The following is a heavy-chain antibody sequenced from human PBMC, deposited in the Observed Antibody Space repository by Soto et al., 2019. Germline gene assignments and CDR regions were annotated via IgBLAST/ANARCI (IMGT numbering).Heavy chain of an antibody. Sequence: EVQLLESGGGLVQPGGSLRLSCAASGFTFSSYAVSWVRQAPGKGLEWVSTISGSGGVTYYADSVKGRFTISRDNSKNTLYLQMYSLRAEDTAVYYCAISHRGYSSSDMDVWGQGTTVTVSS. J-gene: IGHJ6*02. CDR3: AISHRGYSSSDMDV. CDR1: GFTFSSYA. D-gene: IGHD6-13*01. CDR2: ISGSGGVT. V-gene: IGHV3-23*01.